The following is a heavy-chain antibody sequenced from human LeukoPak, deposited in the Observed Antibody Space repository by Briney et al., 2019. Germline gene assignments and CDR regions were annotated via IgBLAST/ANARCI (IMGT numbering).Heavy chain of an antibody. J-gene: IGHJ4*02. CDR2: IYHSGST. V-gene: IGHV4-30-2*01. CDR3: ARVPIIRGVPDY. D-gene: IGHD3-10*01. CDR1: GDSISTGDYY. Sequence: SETLSLTCTVSGDSISTGDYYWNWIRQPPGKGLEWIGYIYHSGSTYYNPSLKSRVTISVDMSKNQFSLKLSSVTAAHTAVYFCARVPIIRGVPDYWGQGTLVTVSS.